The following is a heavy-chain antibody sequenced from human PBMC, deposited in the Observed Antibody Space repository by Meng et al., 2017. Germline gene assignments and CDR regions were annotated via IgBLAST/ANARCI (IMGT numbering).Heavy chain of an antibody. V-gene: IGHV1-69*13. D-gene: IGHD2-2*01. CDR1: GYTFTGYY. CDR3: ARRRYCSSTSCYLAGNDYYYGMDV. J-gene: IGHJ6*02. Sequence: SVKVSCKASGYTFTGYYMHWVRQAPGQGLEWMGGIIPIFGTANYAQKFQGRVTITADESTSTAYMELSSLRSEDTAVYYCARRRYCSSTSCYLAGNDYYYGMDVWGQGTTVTVSS. CDR2: IIPIFGTA.